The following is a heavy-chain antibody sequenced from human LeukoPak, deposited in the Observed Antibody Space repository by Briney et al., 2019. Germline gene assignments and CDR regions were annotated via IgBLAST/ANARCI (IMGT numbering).Heavy chain of an antibody. CDR1: GYTFTDYY. D-gene: IGHD2/OR15-2a*01. Sequence: ASVKVSCKASGYTFTDYYMHWVRQAPGQGLEWVGRINPNSGGTNYAQKFQGRVTMTRDTSISTAYMEQTRLTSDDTAVYYCAKAKTIVGTFGFDYWGQGTLVTVSS. CDR2: INPNSGGT. V-gene: IGHV1-2*06. J-gene: IGHJ4*02. CDR3: AKAKTIVGTFGFDY.